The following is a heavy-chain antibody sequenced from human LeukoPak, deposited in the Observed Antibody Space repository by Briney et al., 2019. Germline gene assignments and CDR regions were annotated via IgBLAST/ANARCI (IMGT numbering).Heavy chain of an antibody. J-gene: IGHJ4*02. CDR1: GFTFRSNA. CDR3: AKGGYNYGYVDY. D-gene: IGHD5-18*01. Sequence: GGSLRLACVASGFTFRSNAMNWVRQAPGKGLEWVSSISGGSTYYADSVKGRFTISRDNSKNTLYLQMNSLRAEDTAVYYCAKGGYNYGYVDYWGQGTLVTVSS. V-gene: IGHV3-23*01. CDR2: ISGGST.